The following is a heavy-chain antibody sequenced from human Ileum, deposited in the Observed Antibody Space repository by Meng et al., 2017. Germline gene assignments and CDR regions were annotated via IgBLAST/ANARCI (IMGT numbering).Heavy chain of an antibody. D-gene: IGHD7-27*01. CDR2: ISHTGTYV. V-gene: IGHV3-21*01. J-gene: IGHJ4*02. Sequence: GGSLRLSCAASGFTFSRYCMDWVRQAPGKGLEWVSSISHTGTYVYYAHSVKGRFTISRDYAQNSLSLQMNSLRAEDTAVYYCVTSLGIVPYSFDYWGQGTLVTVSS. CDR1: GFTFSRYC. CDR3: VTSLGIVPYSFDY.